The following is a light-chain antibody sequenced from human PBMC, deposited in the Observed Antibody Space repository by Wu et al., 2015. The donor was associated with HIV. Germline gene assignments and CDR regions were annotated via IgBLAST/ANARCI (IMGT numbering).Light chain of an antibody. V-gene: IGKV3-20*01. CDR2: STF. J-gene: IGKJ1*01. Sequence: ENVLTQSPDTLSLSPGERATLSCRASQSVSSNYLAWYQQKPGQAPRLLIYSTFNRATGIPDRFSGSGSGTDFTLTISRLEPEDFAVYYCQQYGSSPRTFGQGTKVEIK. CDR1: QSVSSNY. CDR3: QQYGSSPRT.